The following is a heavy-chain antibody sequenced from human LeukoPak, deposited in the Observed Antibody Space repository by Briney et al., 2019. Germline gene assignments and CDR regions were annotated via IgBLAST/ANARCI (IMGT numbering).Heavy chain of an antibody. CDR3: ARDEGGAFDI. J-gene: IGHJ3*02. CDR1: GYTFTSYY. CDR2: INPSGGST. D-gene: IGHD3-16*01. Sequence: ASAKVSCKASGYTFTSYYMHWVRQAPGQGLEWMGIINPSGGSTSYAQKFQGGVTMTRDMSTSTVYMELSSLRSEDTAVYYCARDEGGAFDIWGQGTMVTVSS. V-gene: IGHV1-46*01.